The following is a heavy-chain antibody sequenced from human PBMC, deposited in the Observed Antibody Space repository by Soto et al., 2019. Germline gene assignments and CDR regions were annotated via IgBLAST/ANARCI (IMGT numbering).Heavy chain of an antibody. Sequence: QVQLVQSGAEVKKPGASVKVSCKTSGYIFNTYVINWVRQAPGQGLEWMGWIGAYTGNTNYAQQFQGRVTMTTEKSTSTAYMELTSRRSDDTAVYYCARGDGLGSFDYWGQGTLVTVSS. V-gene: IGHV1-18*01. CDR3: ARGDGLGSFDY. D-gene: IGHD3-10*01. CDR1: GYIFNTYV. CDR2: IGAYTGNT. J-gene: IGHJ4*02.